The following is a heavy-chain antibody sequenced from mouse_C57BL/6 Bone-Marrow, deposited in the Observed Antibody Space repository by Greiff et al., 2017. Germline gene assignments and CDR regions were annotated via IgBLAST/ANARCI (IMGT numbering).Heavy chain of an antibody. V-gene: IGHV3-8*01. CDR3: ARSPDYGSRTGYFDV. CDR2: ISYSGST. J-gene: IGHJ1*03. D-gene: IGHD1-1*01. CDR1: GYSITSDY. Sequence: EVQLQQSGPGLAKPSQTLSLTCSVTGYSITSDYWNWIRKFPGNKLEYMGYISYSGSTYYNPSLKSRISITRDTSKNQYYLQLNSVTTEETSTYYCARSPDYGSRTGYFDVWGTGATVTVSS.